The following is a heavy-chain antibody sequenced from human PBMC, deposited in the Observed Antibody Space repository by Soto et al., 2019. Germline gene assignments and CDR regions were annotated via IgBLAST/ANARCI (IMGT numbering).Heavy chain of an antibody. J-gene: IGHJ4*02. D-gene: IGHD3-22*01. CDR3: ARAPDYYDSSGYYSDY. CDR2: ISYDGSNK. CDR1: GFTFSSYA. Sequence: GGSLRLSCAASGFTFSSYAMHWVRQAPGKGLEWVAVISYDGSNKYYADSVKGRFTISRDNSKNTLYLQMNSLRAEDTAVYYCARAPDYYDSSGYYSDYWGQGTLVTVS. V-gene: IGHV3-30-3*01.